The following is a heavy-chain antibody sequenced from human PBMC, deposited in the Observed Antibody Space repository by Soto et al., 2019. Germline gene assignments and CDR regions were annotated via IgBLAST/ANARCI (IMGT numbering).Heavy chain of an antibody. CDR1: GYTFTGYY. CDR2: INPNSGGT. CDR3: AISPLYYYDSSGYPATYYYYGMDV. V-gene: IGHV1-2*04. D-gene: IGHD3-22*01. Sequence: GASVKVSCKASGYTFTGYYMHWVRQAPGQGLEWMGWINPNSGGTNYAQKFQGWVTMTRDTSISTAYMELSRLRSDDTAVYYCAISPLYYYDSSGYPATYYYYGMDVWGQGTTVTVSS. J-gene: IGHJ6*02.